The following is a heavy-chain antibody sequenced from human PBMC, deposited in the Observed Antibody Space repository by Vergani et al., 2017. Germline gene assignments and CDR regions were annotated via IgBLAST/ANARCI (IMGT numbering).Heavy chain of an antibody. D-gene: IGHD2-15*01. CDR2: ISSSSSYT. Sequence: EVQLVESGGGLVQPGGSLRLSCAASGFTFSSYEMNWVRQAPGKGLEWVSYISSSSSYTNYADSVKGRFTISRDNAKNSLYLQMNSLRAEDTAVYYCARGGLAYMSPDAFDIWGQGTMVTVSS. J-gene: IGHJ3*02. CDR1: GFTFSSYE. CDR3: ARGGLAYMSPDAFDI. V-gene: IGHV3-48*03.